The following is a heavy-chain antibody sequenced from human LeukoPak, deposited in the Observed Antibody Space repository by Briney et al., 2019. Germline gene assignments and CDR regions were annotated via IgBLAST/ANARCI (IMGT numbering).Heavy chain of an antibody. D-gene: IGHD3-3*01. CDR2: ISNTGGST. Sequence: GGSLRLSCAASGFSFNTYAMSWVRQAPGKGLEWVSAISNTGGSTYYADSVKGRFTISRDKSKNTLSLQMNSLRAEDTAVYYCAKGGLWIVTIFGVDPNYGMDVWGQGTTVTVSS. J-gene: IGHJ6*02. CDR1: GFSFNTYA. CDR3: AKGGLWIVTIFGVDPNYGMDV. V-gene: IGHV3-23*01.